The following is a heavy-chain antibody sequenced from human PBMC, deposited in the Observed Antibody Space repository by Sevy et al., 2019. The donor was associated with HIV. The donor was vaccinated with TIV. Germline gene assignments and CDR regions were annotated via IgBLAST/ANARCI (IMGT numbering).Heavy chain of an antibody. J-gene: IGHJ4*02. V-gene: IGHV3-23*01. D-gene: IGHD2-8*01. Sequence: ESLKISCAASGFTFNKYSMSWVRQPPGKGLEWVATLSFGCGEINYADSVKGRFTISRDNSKNSFYLQMNNLRAEDTALYYCAREGCTKPHDYWGQGTLVTVSS. CDR3: AREGCTKPHDY. CDR1: GFTFNKYS. CDR2: LSFGCGEI.